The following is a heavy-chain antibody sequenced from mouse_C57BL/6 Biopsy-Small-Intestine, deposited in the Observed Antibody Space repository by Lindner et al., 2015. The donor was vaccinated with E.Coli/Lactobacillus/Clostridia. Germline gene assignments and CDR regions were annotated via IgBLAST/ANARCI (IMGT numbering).Heavy chain of an antibody. CDR1: GFNIKDYY. CDR3: AREFITTVVYYFDY. V-gene: IGHV14-2*01. D-gene: IGHD1-1*01. Sequence: VQLQESGAELVKPGASVKLSCTASGFNIKDYYMHWVKQRTEQGLEWIGRIDPEDGEIKYAPKFQGKATITADTSSNTAYLQLSSLTSEDTAVYYCAREFITTVVYYFDYWGQGTTLTVSS. J-gene: IGHJ2*01. CDR2: IDPEDGEI.